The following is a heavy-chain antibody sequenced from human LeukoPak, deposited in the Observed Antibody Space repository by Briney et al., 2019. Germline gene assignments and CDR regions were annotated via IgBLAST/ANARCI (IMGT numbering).Heavy chain of an antibody. CDR3: ATSSTVVHYYFDY. CDR2: IYYSGST. D-gene: IGHD4-23*01. V-gene: IGHV4-59*01. Sequence: SETLPLTCTGSGGSISSYYWSWIRQPPGKGLEWIGYIYYSGSTNYNPSLKSRVTISVDTSKNQFSLKLSSVTAADTAVYYCATSSTVVHYYFDYWGQGTLVTVSS. J-gene: IGHJ4*02. CDR1: GGSISSYY.